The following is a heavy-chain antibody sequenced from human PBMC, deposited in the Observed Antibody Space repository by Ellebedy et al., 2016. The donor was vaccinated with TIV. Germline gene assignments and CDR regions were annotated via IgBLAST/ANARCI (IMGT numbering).Heavy chain of an antibody. CDR3: ARAGWFRNWFDP. V-gene: IGHV1-18*01. J-gene: IGHJ5*02. D-gene: IGHD2-15*01. CDR1: GYTFTSYG. Sequence: AASVKVSCKASGYTFTSYGISWVRQAPGQGLEWMGWISAYNGNTNYAQKFQGRVTMTRDTSISTAYMELSRLRSDDTAVYYCARAGWFRNWFDPWGQGTLVTVSS. CDR2: ISAYNGNT.